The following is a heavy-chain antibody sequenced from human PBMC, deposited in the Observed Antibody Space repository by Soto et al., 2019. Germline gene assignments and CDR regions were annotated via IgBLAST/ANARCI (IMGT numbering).Heavy chain of an antibody. V-gene: IGHV4-31*03. CDR1: GGSISSGGYY. CDR2: IYYSGST. J-gene: IGHJ6*02. Sequence: SETLSLTCTVSGGSISSGGYYWSWIRQHLGKGLEWIGYIYYSGSTYYNPSLKSRVTISVDTSKNQFSLKLSSVTAADTAVYYCARVPTYGDYGPYYYYGMDVWGQGTTVTVSS. D-gene: IGHD4-17*01. CDR3: ARVPTYGDYGPYYYYGMDV.